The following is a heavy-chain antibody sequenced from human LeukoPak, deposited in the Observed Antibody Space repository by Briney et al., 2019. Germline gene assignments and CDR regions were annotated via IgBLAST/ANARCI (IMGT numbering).Heavy chain of an antibody. V-gene: IGHV3-30*18. CDR1: GFTFSNYG. Sequence: GRSLRLSCAASGFTFSNYGIPWVRQAPGKGLEWVAVISYDGSNKYYAESVKGRFTISRDNSKNTLYLQMNSLRAEDTALYYCAKGYGFDSSGSEHYFENWGQGILVTVSS. D-gene: IGHD3-22*01. CDR3: AKGYGFDSSGSEHYFEN. CDR2: ISYDGSNK. J-gene: IGHJ4*02.